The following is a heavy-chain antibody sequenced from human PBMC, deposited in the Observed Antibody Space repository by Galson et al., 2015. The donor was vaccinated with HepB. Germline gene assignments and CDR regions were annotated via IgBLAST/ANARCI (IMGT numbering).Heavy chain of an antibody. J-gene: IGHJ4*02. Sequence: SLRLSCAASGFTFSSYSMNWVRQAPGKGLEWVLYISSSSSTIYYADSVQGRFTISRDNAKNSLYLQMNSLRAEDTAVYYCARVQTGYCSGGSCSFDYWGQGTLVTVSS. CDR3: ARVQTGYCSGGSCSFDY. D-gene: IGHD2-15*01. CDR1: GFTFSSYS. CDR2: ISSSSSTI. V-gene: IGHV3-48*04.